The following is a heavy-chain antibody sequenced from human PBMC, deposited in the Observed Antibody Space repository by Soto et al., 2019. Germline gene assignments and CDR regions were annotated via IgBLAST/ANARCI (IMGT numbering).Heavy chain of an antibody. CDR1: GGSISSYY. CDR2: IYYGGAT. V-gene: IGHV4-59*01. CDR3: AKDAFITRHFDS. J-gene: IGHJ4*02. D-gene: IGHD3-22*01. Sequence: PSETLSLTCTVSGGSISSYYWSWIRQPPGKGLEWIGDIYYGGATDYNPSLKGRITTSLDTSKNQFSLHLTSVTAADTAVYFCAKDAFITRHFDSWGQGTLVTVSS.